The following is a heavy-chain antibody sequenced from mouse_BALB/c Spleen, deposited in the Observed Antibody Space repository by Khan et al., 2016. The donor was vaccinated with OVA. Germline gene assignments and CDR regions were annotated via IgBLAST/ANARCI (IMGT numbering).Heavy chain of an antibody. D-gene: IGHD3-3*01. CDR2: INPKNGGT. CDR1: GYTFPEYT. Sequence: EVQLQQSGPELVKPGASVKISCKTSGYTFPEYTVHWVKQSLGKSLDWIGVINPKNGGTAYNQKFKGKATLDVDKSSSTASMEFRNLTSEDSAVYNYARDAGRYWGQGTSVTVAS. CDR3: ARDAGRY. V-gene: IGHV1-18*01. J-gene: IGHJ4*01.